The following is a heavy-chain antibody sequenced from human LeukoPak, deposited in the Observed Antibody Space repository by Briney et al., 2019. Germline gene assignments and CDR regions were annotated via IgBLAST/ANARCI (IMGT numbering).Heavy chain of an antibody. CDR1: GFTFSNFG. Sequence: GGSLRLSCAASGFTFSNFGMHWVRQAPGKGLEWVAFIRFDGTSEFYADSVKARFTISRDNSQNTVSLQLNNLGIEDTALYYCAKTSSSDPSGHYYYMDVWGKGTTVTVSS. J-gene: IGHJ6*03. CDR2: IRFDGTSE. D-gene: IGHD3-3*01. CDR3: AKTSSSDPSGHYYYMDV. V-gene: IGHV3-30*02.